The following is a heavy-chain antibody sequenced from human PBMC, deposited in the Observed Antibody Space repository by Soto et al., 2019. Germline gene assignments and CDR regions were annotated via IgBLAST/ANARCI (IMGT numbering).Heavy chain of an antibody. CDR3: ARGRVRGVNYFDY. V-gene: IGHV4-59*01. CDR1: GGSISSYD. J-gene: IGHJ4*02. D-gene: IGHD3-10*01. Sequence: PSETRSRTWTVSGGSISSYDWSWIRQPPGKGLEWIGYIYYSGSTNYNPSLKSRVTISVDTSKNQFSLKLSSVTAADTAVYYCARGRVRGVNYFDYWGQGTLVTVSS. CDR2: IYYSGST.